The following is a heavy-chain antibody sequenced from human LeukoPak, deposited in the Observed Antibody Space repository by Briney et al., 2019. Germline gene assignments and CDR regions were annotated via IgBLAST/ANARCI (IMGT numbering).Heavy chain of an antibody. CDR1: GFTFTSYA. D-gene: IGHD3-10*01. CDR3: ARSVIRGVIIPGLFGMDV. V-gene: IGHV3-23*01. CDR2: ISVVGGST. J-gene: IGHJ6*02. Sequence: GGSLTLSFAPSGFTFTSYALSWVGPAHGRGRGWVSAISVVGGSTYYADSVKGRFTISRDNSKNTLYLQMNSLRAEDTAVYYCARSVIRGVIIPGLFGMDVWGQGTTVTVSS.